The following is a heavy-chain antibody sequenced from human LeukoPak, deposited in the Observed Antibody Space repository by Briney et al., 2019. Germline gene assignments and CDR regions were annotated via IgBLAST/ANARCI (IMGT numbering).Heavy chain of an antibody. J-gene: IGHJ4*02. Sequence: ASVKVSCKASGYTFTSYDINWVRQATGQGREWMGWMNPNSGNTGYAQKFQGRVTITRDTSASKAYMELSSLRSEDTAVYYCARSAKQLPPAIQYWGQGTLVTVSS. CDR2: MNPNSGNT. V-gene: IGHV1-8*03. D-gene: IGHD6-13*01. CDR1: GYTFTSYD. CDR3: ARSAKQLPPAIQY.